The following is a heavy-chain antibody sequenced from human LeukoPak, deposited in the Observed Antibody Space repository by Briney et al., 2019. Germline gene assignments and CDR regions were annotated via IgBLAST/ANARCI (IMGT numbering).Heavy chain of an antibody. V-gene: IGHV3-33*08. D-gene: IGHD3-3*01. Sequence: GGSLRLSCAASGFTFSSYGMHWVRQAPGKGLEWVAVISYDGSNKYYADSVKGRFTISRDNSKSTLYLQMNSLRAEDTAVYYCARGTGRVVIDFDYWGQGTLVTVSS. J-gene: IGHJ4*02. CDR1: GFTFSSYG. CDR3: ARGTGRVVIDFDY. CDR2: ISYDGSNK.